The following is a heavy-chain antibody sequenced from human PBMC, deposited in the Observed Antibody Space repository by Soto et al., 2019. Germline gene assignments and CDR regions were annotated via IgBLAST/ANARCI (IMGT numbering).Heavy chain of an antibody. V-gene: IGHV1-69*01. D-gene: IGHD1-7*01. Sequence: QVKLVQSGAEVKKPGSSVKVSCKASGGTFSSYAISWVRQAPGQGLEWMGGIIPIFGTANYAQKFQGRVTITAAECTSTDYMELSSLRSEDTAVYYCANSNWNYVEYGMDGWGQETTVTVSS. CDR1: GGTFSSYA. CDR2: IIPIFGTA. J-gene: IGHJ6*02. CDR3: ANSNWNYVEYGMDG.